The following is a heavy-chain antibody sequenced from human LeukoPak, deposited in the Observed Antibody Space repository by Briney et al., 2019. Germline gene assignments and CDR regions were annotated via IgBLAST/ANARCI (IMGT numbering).Heavy chain of an antibody. CDR2: INHSGST. Sequence: PSETLSLTCAVYGGSFSGYYWSWIRQPPGKGLEWIGEINHSGSTYYNPSLKSRVTISVDRSKNQFSLKLSSVTAADTAVYYCATNEYSSSPFDYWGQGTLVTVSS. CDR1: GGSFSGYY. CDR3: ATNEYSSSPFDY. V-gene: IGHV4-34*01. D-gene: IGHD6-6*01. J-gene: IGHJ4*02.